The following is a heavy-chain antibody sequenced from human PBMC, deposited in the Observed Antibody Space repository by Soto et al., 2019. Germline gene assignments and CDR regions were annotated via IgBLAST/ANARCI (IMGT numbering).Heavy chain of an antibody. J-gene: IGHJ4*02. CDR1: GYTFTSHG. V-gene: IGHV1-18*04. CDR3: ARSPMAPASVDY. Sequence: ASVKVSCKASGYTFTSHGFTWVRHAPGQELEWMGSISIYNGNTHYAQKFQGRLTLTTDTSTSTAYIELRSLTSDDTAVYFCARSPMAPASVDYWGQGTLVTVSS. D-gene: IGHD6-13*01. CDR2: ISIYNGNT.